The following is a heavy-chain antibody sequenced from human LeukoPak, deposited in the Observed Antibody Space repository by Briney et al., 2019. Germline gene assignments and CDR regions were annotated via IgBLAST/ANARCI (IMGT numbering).Heavy chain of an antibody. CDR3: ARDVDGYNFFDY. CDR1: GGSISTTSYY. Sequence: SETLSLTCTVSGGSISTTSYYWGWVRQPPGKGLEWIGYIYYSGSTNYNPSLKSRVTISVDTSKNQFSLKLSSVTAADTAVYYCARDVDGYNFFDYWGQGTLVTVSS. J-gene: IGHJ4*02. V-gene: IGHV4-61*01. CDR2: IYYSGST. D-gene: IGHD5-24*01.